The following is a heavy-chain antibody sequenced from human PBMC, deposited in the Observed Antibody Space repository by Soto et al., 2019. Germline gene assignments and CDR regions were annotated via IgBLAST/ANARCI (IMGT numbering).Heavy chain of an antibody. V-gene: IGHV4-4*02. J-gene: IGHJ4*02. Sequence: QVPLQESGPRLVRPSGTLSLTCTVSSGSISTANWWSWVRQPPGRGLELIGEIYHSGDTNYNLSLKSRVTLSVDKSKNQFSLRLTSVTAADTAMYYCARRGGGVVLAATTPFDYWGQGNVVTVSP. D-gene: IGHD2-15*01. CDR3: ARRGGGVVLAATTPFDY. CDR1: SGSISTANW. CDR2: IYHSGDT.